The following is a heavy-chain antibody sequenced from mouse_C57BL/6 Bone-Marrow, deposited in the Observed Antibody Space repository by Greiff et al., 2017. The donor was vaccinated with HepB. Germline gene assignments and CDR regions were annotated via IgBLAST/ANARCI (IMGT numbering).Heavy chain of an antibody. J-gene: IGHJ2*01. CDR3: AKGPYYYGSILYYFDY. CDR2: INPNNGGT. CDR1: GYTFTDYY. Sequence: VQLQQSGPELVKPGASVKISCKASGYTFTDYYMNWVKQSHGKSLEWIGDINPNNGGTSYNQKFKGKATLTVDKSSSTAYMELRSLTSEDSAVYYCAKGPYYYGSILYYFDYWGQGTTLTVSS. V-gene: IGHV1-26*01. D-gene: IGHD1-1*01.